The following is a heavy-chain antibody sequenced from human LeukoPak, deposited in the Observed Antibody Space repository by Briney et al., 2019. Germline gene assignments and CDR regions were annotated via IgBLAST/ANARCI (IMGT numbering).Heavy chain of an antibody. Sequence: PSETLSLTCTVSGDSVSSGTYFWGWIRQPPGKGLEWIGSIHYSASTYYNPSLKSRVTISVDTSKSQFSLKLTSVTTADTAVYYCARHGPRRISSWLPHVDFWGQGTLVTVSS. D-gene: IGHD6-13*01. CDR2: IHYSAST. V-gene: IGHV4-39*01. CDR3: ARHGPRRISSWLPHVDF. J-gene: IGHJ4*02. CDR1: GDSVSSGTYF.